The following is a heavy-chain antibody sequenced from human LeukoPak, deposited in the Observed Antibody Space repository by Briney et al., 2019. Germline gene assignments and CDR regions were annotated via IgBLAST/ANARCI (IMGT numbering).Heavy chain of an antibody. V-gene: IGHV3-7*04. D-gene: IGHD2-21*01. CDR1: GFTFSDSR. CDR2: VNRDGTEK. CDR3: VRGDWYFES. J-gene: IGHJ4*02. Sequence: GGSLRLSCVPSGFTFSDSRMPWVRQAQGKGLQWVANVNRDGTEKHFLDSVEGRFTISRDNAKKSLYLQMSSLRPQDTAVYFCVRGDWYFESWGQGTLVTVSS.